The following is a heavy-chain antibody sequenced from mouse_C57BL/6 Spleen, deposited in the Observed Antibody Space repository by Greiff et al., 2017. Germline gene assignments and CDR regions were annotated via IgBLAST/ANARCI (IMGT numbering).Heavy chain of an antibody. CDR3: TSTIARDY. CDR1: GFTFSNYW. V-gene: IGHV6-3*01. CDR2: INSRSDNSAT. D-gene: IGHD2-1*01. J-gene: IGHJ4*01. Sequence: EVKLMESGGGLVQPGGSMKLSCVASGFTFSNYWMNWVRQSPEKGLEWVAEINSRSDNSATHYAESVKGRFTISRDDSKGSVYLKRNNLRADDTGICYCTSTIARDYWGQGTSVTVSS.